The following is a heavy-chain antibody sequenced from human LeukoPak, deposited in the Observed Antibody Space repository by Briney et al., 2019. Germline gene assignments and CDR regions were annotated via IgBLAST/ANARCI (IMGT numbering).Heavy chain of an antibody. D-gene: IGHD2-21*01. J-gene: IGHJ4*02. CDR2: IYHSGST. V-gene: IGHV4-38-2*02. CDR3: ARSTVVNNLDY. CDR1: GGSISSGYY. Sequence: PSETLSLTCTVSGGSISSGYYWGWIRPPPGKGLEWIGSIYHSGSTYYNPSLKSRVTISVDTSKNQFSLKLSSVTAADTAVYYCARSTVVNNLDYWGQGTLVTVSS.